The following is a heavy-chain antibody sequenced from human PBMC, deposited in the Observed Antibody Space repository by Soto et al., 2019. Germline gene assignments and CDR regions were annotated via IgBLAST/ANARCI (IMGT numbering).Heavy chain of an antibody. V-gene: IGHV3-64D*08. D-gene: IGHD3-22*01. CDR2: ISSNGGST. CDR3: VKEKYYDSSGYSRYFQH. CDR1: GFTFSSYA. Sequence: GGSLRLSCSASGFTFSSYAMHWVRQAPGKGLEYVSAISSNGGSTYYADSVKGRFTISRDNSKNTLYLQMSSLRAEDTAVYYCVKEKYYDSSGYSRYFQHWGQGTLVTVSS. J-gene: IGHJ1*01.